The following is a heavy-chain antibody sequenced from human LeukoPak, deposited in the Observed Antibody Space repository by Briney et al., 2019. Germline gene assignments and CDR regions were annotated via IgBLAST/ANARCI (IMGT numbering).Heavy chain of an antibody. CDR1: GFTVSSNY. CDR3: ARDREGYYGSGSYVY. V-gene: IGHV3-66*02. Sequence: GGSLRFSCAASGFTVSSNYMSWVRPAPGKGLEGVSVIYSGGSTYYADSVKGRFTISRDNSKNTLYLQMNSLRAEDTAVYYCARDREGYYGSGSYVYWGQGTLVTVSS. D-gene: IGHD3-10*01. J-gene: IGHJ4*02. CDR2: IYSGGST.